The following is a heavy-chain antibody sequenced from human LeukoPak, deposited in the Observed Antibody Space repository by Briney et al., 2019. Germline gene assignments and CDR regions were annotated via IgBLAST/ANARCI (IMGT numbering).Heavy chain of an antibody. CDR3: ARQLGRDLNWFDP. J-gene: IGHJ5*02. V-gene: IGHV1-69*05. CDR1: GGTFSINA. Sequence: ASVKVSCKASGGTFSINAITWVRQAPGQGLEWMGGIIPMSETPKYTQKFQGRVTIATDESTNTAYMELSSLRSEDTAVYYCARQLGRDLNWFDPWGQGTLVTVSS. CDR2: IIPMSETP. D-gene: IGHD1-26*01.